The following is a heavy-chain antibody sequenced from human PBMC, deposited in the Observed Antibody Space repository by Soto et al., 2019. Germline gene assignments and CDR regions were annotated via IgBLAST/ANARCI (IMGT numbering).Heavy chain of an antibody. V-gene: IGHV3-23*01. Sequence: EVQLLESGGGLVQPGGSLRLSCVASGFTFSSYSMSWVRQAPGKGLEWVSGFRSGGDDGTTYYADSVKGRFTISRDNSKNTLFLQMNSLRAEDTAIYYCAKKVNSDPGSQYFDYWGQGTLVTVSS. J-gene: IGHJ4*02. CDR2: FRSGGDDGTT. CDR1: GFTFSSYS. CDR3: AKKVNSDPGSQYFDY. D-gene: IGHD3-10*01.